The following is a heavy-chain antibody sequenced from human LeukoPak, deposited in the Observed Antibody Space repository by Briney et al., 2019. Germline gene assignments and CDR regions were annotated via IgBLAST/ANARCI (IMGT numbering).Heavy chain of an antibody. J-gene: IGHJ3*02. CDR2: VKENGNEQ. CDR3: ARGPGDFDASDI. CDR1: GFTFTSYW. Sequence: GGSLRLSCEASGFTFTSYWMSWVRQAPGKGPEWVAHVKENGNEQYYADSVKGRFTISRDNVKQSLGLQMNSLRVEDTAVYYCARGPGDFDASDIWGQGTMVTVSS. V-gene: IGHV3-7*01. D-gene: IGHD1-14*01.